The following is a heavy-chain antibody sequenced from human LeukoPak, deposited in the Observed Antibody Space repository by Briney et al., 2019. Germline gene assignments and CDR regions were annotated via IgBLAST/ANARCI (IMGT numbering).Heavy chain of an antibody. CDR3: AKEAAAGIGVYFPH. CDR2: IQKDGGSK. V-gene: IGHV3-30*02. J-gene: IGHJ1*01. CDR1: GFTFSNYV. Sequence: GGSLRLSCAASGFTFSNYVMNWVRQAPGKGLEWVTFIQKDGGSKFYADSVKGRFTISRDNSKKTVYLQMSSLTIEDTAVYYCAKEAAAGIGVYFPHWGQGTLVTVSS. D-gene: IGHD6-13*01.